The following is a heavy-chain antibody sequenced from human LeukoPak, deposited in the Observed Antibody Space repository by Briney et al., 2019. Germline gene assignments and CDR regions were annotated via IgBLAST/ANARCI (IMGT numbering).Heavy chain of an antibody. CDR2: ITSSGRYI. CDR3: ARSYNWNYPYDY. D-gene: IGHD1-7*01. CDR1: GFTFSSYS. V-gene: IGHV3-21*01. Sequence: GGSLRLSCAASGFTFSSYSMNWVRQAPGKGLEWVSSITSSGRYIYYADSVKGRFTISRDNAKNSLYLQMNSLRAEGTAVYYCARSYNWNYPYDYWGQGTLVTVSS. J-gene: IGHJ4*02.